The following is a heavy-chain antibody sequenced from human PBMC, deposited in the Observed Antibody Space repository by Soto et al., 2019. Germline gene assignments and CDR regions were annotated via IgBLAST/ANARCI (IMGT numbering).Heavy chain of an antibody. D-gene: IGHD6-13*01. CDR2: IIPIFGTA. CDR3: ATNYVTSSSWNWFDP. V-gene: IGHV1-69*12. CDR1: GGTFSSYA. J-gene: IGHJ5*02. Sequence: QVQLVQSGAEVKKPGSSVKVSCKASGGTFSSYAISWVRQASGEGLEWMGGIIPIFGTANYRQKFQGRVTITADESTSTAYMELSSLRSEDTAVYYCATNYVTSSSWNWFDPWGQGTLVTVSS.